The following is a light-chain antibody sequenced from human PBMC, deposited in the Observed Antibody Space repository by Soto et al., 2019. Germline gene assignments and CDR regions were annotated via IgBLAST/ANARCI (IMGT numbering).Light chain of an antibody. J-gene: IGKJ5*01. Sequence: ELVVTQSPVNLSLSPGERATLSCSASQSVSSSYLAWYQQKPGQAPRLLIYGASSRATGIPDRFSGSGSGTDFTLTIRRLYPEDFSVYYGNQYATFGQGTRLEIK. CDR3: NQYAT. CDR1: QSVSSSY. CDR2: GAS. V-gene: IGKV3-20*01.